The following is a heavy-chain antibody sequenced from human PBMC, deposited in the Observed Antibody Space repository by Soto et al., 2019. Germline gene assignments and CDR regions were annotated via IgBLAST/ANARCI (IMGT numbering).Heavy chain of an antibody. J-gene: IGHJ4*02. CDR1: YGSISNYY. CDR3: ARRSTIFGVVIIYYFDY. D-gene: IGHD3-3*01. Sequence: SVPMSVTYSVAYGSISNYYWSWIRKTQGKGLEWIGYIYYSGSTYYNPSLKSRVTISVDTSKNQFSLKLSSVTAADTAVYYCARRSTIFGVVIIYYFDYWGQGTLVTVSS. CDR2: IYYSGST. V-gene: IGHV4-59*08.